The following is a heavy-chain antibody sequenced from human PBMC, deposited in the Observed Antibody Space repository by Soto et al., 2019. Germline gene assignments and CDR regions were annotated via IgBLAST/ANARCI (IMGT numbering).Heavy chain of an antibody. CDR3: ARAYTYDFDH. J-gene: IGHJ4*02. D-gene: IGHD2-21*01. CDR2: VFGNDDK. CDR1: GFSSGVSGGG. Sequence: QITLKESGPTLVKPQQTPTRTGTFSGFSSGVSGGGVAWIRQPPGRALGWLGLVFGNDDKRYSPSLESRLTLTKDTSNNQVVLTVTNLDPGDTGTYYCARAYTYDFDHWGQGTLVTVSS. V-gene: IGHV2-5*01.